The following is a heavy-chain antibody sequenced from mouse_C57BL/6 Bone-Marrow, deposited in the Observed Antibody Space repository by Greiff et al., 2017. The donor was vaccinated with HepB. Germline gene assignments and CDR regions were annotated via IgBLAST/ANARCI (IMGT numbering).Heavy chain of an antibody. Sequence: EVKLLESGPGLAKPSQTLSLTCSVTGYSITSDYWNWIRKFPGNKLEYMGYISYSGSTYYNPSLKSRISITRDTSKNQYYLQLNSVTTEDTATYYCARLSYGSSWYFDVWGTGTTVTVSS. CDR2: ISYSGST. CDR1: GYSITSDY. V-gene: IGHV3-8*01. J-gene: IGHJ1*03. D-gene: IGHD1-1*01. CDR3: ARLSYGSSWYFDV.